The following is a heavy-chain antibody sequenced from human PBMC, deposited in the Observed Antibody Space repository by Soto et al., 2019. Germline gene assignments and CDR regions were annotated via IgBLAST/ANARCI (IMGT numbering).Heavy chain of an antibody. V-gene: IGHV3-23*01. J-gene: IGHJ1*01. CDR3: AKGGFNPKWWYPWGY. CDR2: ISGSGGST. CDR1: GFTFSSYA. Sequence: EVQLLESVGGLVQPGGSLRLSCAASGFTFSSYAMSCVRQAPGTGLEWVSAISGSGGSTYYADSVKGRFTISRDTSKNTLYLQMNSLRAEDTAVYYCAKGGFNPKWWYPWGYWGQGTLVTVSA. D-gene: IGHD2-15*01.